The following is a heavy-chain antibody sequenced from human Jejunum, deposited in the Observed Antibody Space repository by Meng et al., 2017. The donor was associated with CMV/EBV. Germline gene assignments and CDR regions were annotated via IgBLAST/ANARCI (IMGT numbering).Heavy chain of an antibody. CDR1: GFSFSHYM. J-gene: IGHJ4*02. Sequence: AASGFSFSHYMMNWVRQAPGKGLEWVSSISISGYRYYADSVKGRFTISRDDAESSLFLQMNSLGAEDTAVYYCARVLKGGTYFDNWGQGTQVTVSS. CDR2: ISISGYR. V-gene: IGHV3-21*01. D-gene: IGHD1-26*01. CDR3: ARVLKGGTYFDN.